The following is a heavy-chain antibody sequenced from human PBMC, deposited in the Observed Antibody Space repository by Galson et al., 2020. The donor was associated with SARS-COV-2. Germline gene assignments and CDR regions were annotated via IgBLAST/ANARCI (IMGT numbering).Heavy chain of an antibody. J-gene: IGHJ2*01. CDR1: GFIFSDYA. V-gene: IGHV3-23*01. Sequence: GGSLRLSCAASGFIFSDYAMSWVRQAPGMRLEWVSTITKNAGNTYYADSVKGRFTISRDNSRNTLFLQVNTLRAEDTAVYYCAKDQGMQVSTCYFDLWGRGTLLTVSS. D-gene: IGHD6-6*01. CDR2: ITKNAGNT. CDR3: AKDQGMQVSTCYFDL.